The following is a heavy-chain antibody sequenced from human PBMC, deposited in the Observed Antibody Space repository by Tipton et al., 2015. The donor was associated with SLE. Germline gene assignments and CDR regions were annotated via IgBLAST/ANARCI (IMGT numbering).Heavy chain of an antibody. J-gene: IGHJ6*02. D-gene: IGHD6-13*01. Sequence: TLSLTCTVSGGSISSYYWSWIRQPPGKGLEWIGYIYTSGSTNYNPSLKSRVTISVDTSKNQFSLKLSSVTAADTAVYYCASSSWYSYYYYYGMDVWGQGTTVTVSS. CDR1: GGSISSYY. V-gene: IGHV4-4*08. CDR3: ASSSWYSYYYYYGMDV. CDR2: IYTSGST.